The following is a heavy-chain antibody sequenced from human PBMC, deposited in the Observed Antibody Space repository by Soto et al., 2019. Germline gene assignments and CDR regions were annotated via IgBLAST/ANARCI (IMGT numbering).Heavy chain of an antibody. V-gene: IGHV3-23*01. CDR3: AKDDAVIAAAGPDY. CDR2: ISGSGGST. Sequence: GGSLRLSCAASGFTFSSYALTWVRQAPGKGLEWVSGISGSGGSTYYADSVKGRFTISRDNSKNTLYLQMNSLRAEDTAVYYCAKDDAVIAAAGPDYWGQGTLVTVSS. J-gene: IGHJ4*02. CDR1: GFTFSSYA. D-gene: IGHD6-13*01.